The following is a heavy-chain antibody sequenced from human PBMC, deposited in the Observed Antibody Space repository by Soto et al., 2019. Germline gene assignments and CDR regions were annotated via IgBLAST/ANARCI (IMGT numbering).Heavy chain of an antibody. V-gene: IGHV4-30-4*01. CDR3: VIGITTVRGVIIQDFQH. J-gene: IGHJ1*01. Sequence: QVQLQESGPGLVKPSQTLSLTCTVSGGSISSGDYYWSWIRQPPGKGLEWIGYIYYSGSTYYNPCPQXRXPXSXXTSMNQFSLTLRSVSAADTAVYYCVIGITTVRGVIIQDFQHWGQGTLVTVSS. D-gene: IGHD3-10*01. CDR2: IYYSGST. CDR1: GGSISSGDYY.